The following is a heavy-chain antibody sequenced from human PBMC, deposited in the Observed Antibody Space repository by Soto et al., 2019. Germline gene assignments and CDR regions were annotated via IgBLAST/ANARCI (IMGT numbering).Heavy chain of an antibody. CDR3: ARLGITGTTDLDY. V-gene: IGHV4-59*08. Sequence: LETLSLTCTVSGGSISSYYWSWIRQPPGKGLEWIGYIYYSGSTNYNPSLKSRVTISVDTSKNQFSLKLSSVTAADTAVYYCARLGITGTTDLDYWGQGTLVTVSS. J-gene: IGHJ4*02. CDR2: IYYSGST. CDR1: GGSISSYY. D-gene: IGHD1-7*01.